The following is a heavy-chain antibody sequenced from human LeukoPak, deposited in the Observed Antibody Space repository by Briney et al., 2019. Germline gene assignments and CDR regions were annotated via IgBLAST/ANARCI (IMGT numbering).Heavy chain of an antibody. J-gene: IGHJ4*02. Sequence: PGGSLRLSCAASGFTFSNAWMSWVRQAPGKGLEWIGSIYYSGSTYYNPSLKSRVTISVDTSKNQFSLKLSSVTAADTAVYYCAATSGEWDYWGQGTLVTVSS. CDR2: IYYSGST. D-gene: IGHD7-27*01. CDR1: GFTFSNAW. CDR3: AATSGEWDY. V-gene: IGHV4-59*04.